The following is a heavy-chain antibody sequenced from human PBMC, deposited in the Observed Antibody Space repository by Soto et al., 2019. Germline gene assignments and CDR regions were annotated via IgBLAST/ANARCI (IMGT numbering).Heavy chain of an antibody. CDR3: AKGLRRLLRTQYYYGLDV. CDR1: GFTFSPYA. Sequence: EVQLLESGGGLVQPGGSLRLSCAAYGFTFSPYAMSWVRQAPGKGLEWVSSISGSGGSTHYADSVKGRFTVSRDNSKRALSLQMSSLREEDTATYYCAKGLRRLLRTQYYYGLDVWGRGTTVTVSS. J-gene: IGHJ6*02. D-gene: IGHD3-10*01. V-gene: IGHV3-23*01. CDR2: ISGSGGST.